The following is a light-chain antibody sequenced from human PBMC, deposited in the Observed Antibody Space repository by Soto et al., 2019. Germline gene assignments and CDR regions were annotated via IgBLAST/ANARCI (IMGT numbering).Light chain of an antibody. CDR1: SSNLGSGFD. CDR2: YND. V-gene: IGLV1-40*01. CDR3: QSYDSSLSGHVV. J-gene: IGLJ2*01. Sequence: QSVLTQPPSVSGAPGQRITISCTGSSSNLGSGFDVQWYQQLPGTAPKLLIYYNDNRPSGVPDRFPGSKSGTSASLAITGLQADDEADYYCQSYDSSLSGHVVFGGGTKLTVL.